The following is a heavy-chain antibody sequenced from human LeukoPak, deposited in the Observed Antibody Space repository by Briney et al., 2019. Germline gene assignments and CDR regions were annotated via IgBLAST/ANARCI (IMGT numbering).Heavy chain of an antibody. CDR1: GFTFSSYA. J-gene: IGHJ4*02. D-gene: IGHD3-9*01. CDR3: AKGAILTGYYLYYFDY. V-gene: IGHV3-23*01. CDR2: ISGSGGST. Sequence: GGSLRLSCAASGFTFSSYAMSWVRQAPGKGLEWVSAISGSGGSTYYADSVKGRFTISRDNSKNTLYLQMNSLRAEDTAVYYCAKGAILTGYYLYYFDYWVQGTLVTVSS.